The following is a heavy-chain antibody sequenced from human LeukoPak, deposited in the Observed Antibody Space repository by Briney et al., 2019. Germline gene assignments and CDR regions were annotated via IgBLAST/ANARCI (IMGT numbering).Heavy chain of an antibody. V-gene: IGHV1-3*01. CDR2: INAGNGNT. CDR3: ARGHRYSLSGY. Sequence: ASVKVSCKASGYTFTSYGISWVRQAPGQRLEWMGWINAGNGNTKYSQKFQGRVTITRDTSASTAYMELSSLRSEDTAVYYCARGHRYSLSGYWGQGTLVTVSS. CDR1: GYTFTSYG. J-gene: IGHJ4*02. D-gene: IGHD2-15*01.